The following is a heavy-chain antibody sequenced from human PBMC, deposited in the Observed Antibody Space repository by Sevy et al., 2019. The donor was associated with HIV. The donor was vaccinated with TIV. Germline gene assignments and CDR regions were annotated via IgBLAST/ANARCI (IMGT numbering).Heavy chain of an antibody. CDR2: IKSKTDGGTT. Sequence: GGSLRLSCAASGFTFSNAWMSWVRQAPGKGLEWVGRIKSKTDGGTTDYAAPVKGRFTISRDDSKNTLYLQMNSLKTEDTAVYYCTTVPLMITFGGVIAGFDYWGQGTLVTVSS. J-gene: IGHJ4*02. CDR1: GFTFSNAW. V-gene: IGHV3-15*01. CDR3: TTVPLMITFGGVIAGFDY. D-gene: IGHD3-16*02.